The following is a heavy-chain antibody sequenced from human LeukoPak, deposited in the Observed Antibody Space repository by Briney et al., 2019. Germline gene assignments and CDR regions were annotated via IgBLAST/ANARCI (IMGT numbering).Heavy chain of an antibody. V-gene: IGHV4-59*01. CDR2: IYYSGST. CDR3: ARTTEGGYTYDYFYYYYMDV. J-gene: IGHJ6*03. Sequence: SETLSLTCTVSGGSISSYYWSWIRQPPGKGLEWIGYIYYSGSTNYNPPLKSRVTISVDTSKNQFSLKLSSVTAADTAVYYCARTTEGGYTYDYFYYYYMDVWGKGTTVTISS. CDR1: GGSISSYY. D-gene: IGHD5-18*01.